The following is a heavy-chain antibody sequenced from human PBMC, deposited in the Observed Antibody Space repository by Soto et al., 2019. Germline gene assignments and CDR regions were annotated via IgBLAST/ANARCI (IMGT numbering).Heavy chain of an antibody. V-gene: IGHV3-33*01. D-gene: IGHD6-13*01. J-gene: IGHJ6*02. CDR3: ARRQISPPTRGAASARGGMDV. CDR2: IWNDGNGY. Sequence: QVQLVESGGGVVQPWRSLRLSFAASGFNFNNYDMHWCRQAPGKGLEWVAVIWNDGNGYYYANSVKGRFTISRDNSKNTLFLQMSSLRAEDTAVYYCARRQISPPTRGAASARGGMDVWGQGTTVTVSS. CDR1: GFNFNNYD.